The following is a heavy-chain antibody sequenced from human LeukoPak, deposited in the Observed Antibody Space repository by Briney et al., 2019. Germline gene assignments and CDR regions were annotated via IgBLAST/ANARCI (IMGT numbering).Heavy chain of an antibody. J-gene: IGHJ5*02. Sequence: GGSLRLSCAASGFTFSSYAMSWVRQAPGKGLEWVSAISDSGGSTYYADSVKGRFTISRDNSKNTLYLQMNSLRAEDTAVYYCARDYHDYGDYGGPFDPWGQGTLVTVSS. CDR3: ARDYHDYGDYGGPFDP. D-gene: IGHD4-17*01. CDR2: ISDSGGST. V-gene: IGHV3-23*01. CDR1: GFTFSSYA.